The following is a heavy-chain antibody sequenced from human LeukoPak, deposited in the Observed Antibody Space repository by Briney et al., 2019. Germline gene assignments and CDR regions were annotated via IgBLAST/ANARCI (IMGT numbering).Heavy chain of an antibody. CDR1: GYAFTGYY. CDR2: INPNSGGT. Sequence: GASVKVSCKASGYAFTGYYMHWVRQAPGQGLEWMGWINPNSGGTNYAQKFQGRVTMTRDTSISTAYMELSRLRSDDTAVYYCARDLGDSSGYLLFDYWGQGTLVTVSS. CDR3: ARDLGDSSGYLLFDY. V-gene: IGHV1-2*02. D-gene: IGHD3-22*01. J-gene: IGHJ4*02.